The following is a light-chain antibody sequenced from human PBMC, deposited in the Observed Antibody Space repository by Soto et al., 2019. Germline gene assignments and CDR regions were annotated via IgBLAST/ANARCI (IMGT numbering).Light chain of an antibody. Sequence: QSALTQPPSASGSPGQSVTISCTGTSSDVGGYSFVSWYQHHPGKAPKLMIYEVTKRPSGVPDRFSGSKSGNTASLTVSGLQADDEPDYYCASYGGSNNFVFGTGTKLTVL. CDR3: ASYGGSNNFV. J-gene: IGLJ1*01. CDR1: SSDVGGYSF. CDR2: EVT. V-gene: IGLV2-8*01.